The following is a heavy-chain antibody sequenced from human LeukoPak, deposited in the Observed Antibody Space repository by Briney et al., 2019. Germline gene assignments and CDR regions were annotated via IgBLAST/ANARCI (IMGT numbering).Heavy chain of an antibody. Sequence: SQTLSLTCAISGDSVSSKNGAWNWIRQSPSRGLEWLGRTYYRSKWYDEYADSVKGRVTISPDTSKNQFTLHVYSVTPEDTAVYYCARDLGTSGWYTFDFWGQGTLVTVSS. D-gene: IGHD6-19*01. CDR3: ARDLGTSGWYTFDF. CDR1: GDSVSSKNGA. V-gene: IGHV6-1*01. CDR2: TYYRSKWYD. J-gene: IGHJ5*01.